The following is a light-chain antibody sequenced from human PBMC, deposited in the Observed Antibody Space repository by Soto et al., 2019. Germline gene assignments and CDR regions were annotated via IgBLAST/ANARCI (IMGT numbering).Light chain of an antibody. J-gene: IGKJ4*01. CDR1: QSISSR. V-gene: IGKV1-5*01. Sequence: DIQLTQSPSSLSASVGDRVTITCRASQSISSRLAWYQQKPGKAPKLLIYDASSLQSGVPSRFSGRGSGTEFTLTISSLQPDDFATYYCQQYDSYVTFGGGTKVEIK. CDR2: DAS. CDR3: QQYDSYVT.